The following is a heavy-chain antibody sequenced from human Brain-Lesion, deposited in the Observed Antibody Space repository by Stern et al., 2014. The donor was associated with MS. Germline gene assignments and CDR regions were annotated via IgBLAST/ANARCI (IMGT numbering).Heavy chain of an antibody. CDR2: VNNDGRRT. Sequence: VQLVSSGGGLVQPGGSLRLSCAASGFPFRNYWMHWVRQAPGKGLVWVSRVNNDGRRTSYADSVKGRFTMSRDNAKNTLYLQMNSLRVEDTAIYYCARGERWFDSWGQGTLVTVSS. CDR1: GFPFRNYW. CDR3: ARGERWFDS. J-gene: IGHJ5*01. D-gene: IGHD3-10*01. V-gene: IGHV3-74*02.